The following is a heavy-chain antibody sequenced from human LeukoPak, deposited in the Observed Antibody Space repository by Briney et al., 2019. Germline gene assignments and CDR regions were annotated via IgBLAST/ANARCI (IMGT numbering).Heavy chain of an antibody. D-gene: IGHD1-26*01. J-gene: IGHJ4*02. CDR3: ARGGLTVAEATTSWYLDY. Sequence: GGSLRLSCAASGFTFSLYGMHWVRQAHGKVLEWVALTWYDGSNKNYADSVKGRFSISRDNSKNPLFLQMSSLRGEDTAVYYCARGGLTVAEATTSWYLDYWGQGTLVTVSS. CDR1: GFTFSLYG. CDR2: TWYDGSNK. V-gene: IGHV3-33*01.